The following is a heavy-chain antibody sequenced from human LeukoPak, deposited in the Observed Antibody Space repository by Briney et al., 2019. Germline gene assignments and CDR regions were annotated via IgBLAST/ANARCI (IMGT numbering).Heavy chain of an antibody. CDR1: GFTVSSNY. Sequence: GGSLRLSCAASGFTVSSNYMSWVRQAPGKGLEWVSVIYSGGSTYYADSVKGRFTTSRDNSKNTLYLQMNSLRAEDTAVYYCARAPVTTPYYYYYGMDVWGQGTTVTVSS. D-gene: IGHD4-17*01. CDR2: IYSGGST. J-gene: IGHJ6*02. CDR3: ARAPVTTPYYYYYGMDV. V-gene: IGHV3-66*01.